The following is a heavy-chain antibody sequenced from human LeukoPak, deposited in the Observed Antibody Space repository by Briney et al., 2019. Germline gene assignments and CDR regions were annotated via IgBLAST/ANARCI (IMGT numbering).Heavy chain of an antibody. V-gene: IGHV4-31*03. Sequence: SETLSLTCTVSGGSISSGGYYWSWIRQHPGKGLEWIGYIYYSGSTYYNPSLKSRVTISVDTSKNQFPLKLSSVTAADTAVYYCARGGYYDSSGLDYWGQGTLVTVSS. D-gene: IGHD3-22*01. CDR3: ARGGYYDSSGLDY. CDR2: IYYSGST. J-gene: IGHJ4*02. CDR1: GGSISSGGYY.